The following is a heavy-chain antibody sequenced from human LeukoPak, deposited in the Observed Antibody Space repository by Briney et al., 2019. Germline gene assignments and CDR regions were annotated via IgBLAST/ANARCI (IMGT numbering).Heavy chain of an antibody. CDR3: ANTILTGAL. D-gene: IGHD2-2*02. V-gene: IGHV3-21*01. CDR2: ISSSSSHI. CDR1: GFTLSSYS. Sequence: GGSLRLSCAVSGFTLSSYSMNWVRQAPGKGLEWVSSISSSSSHIYYADSVKGRFIISRDNAKNSLYLQMNSLRAEDTAVYYCANTILTGALWGQGTLVTVSS. J-gene: IGHJ4*02.